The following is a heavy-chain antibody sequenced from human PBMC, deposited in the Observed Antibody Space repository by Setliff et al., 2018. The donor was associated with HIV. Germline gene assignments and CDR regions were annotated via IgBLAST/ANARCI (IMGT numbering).Heavy chain of an antibody. J-gene: IGHJ4*02. Sequence: LKISCKGSGYSFTTYWIGWVRQMPGKGLEWMGIIYPGDSDTRYSPSFQGQVTISADKSISTAYLQWSSLKASDTAMYYCATSPLGYCSGGSCSHYFDYWGPGTLVTVSS. CDR2: IYPGDSDT. V-gene: IGHV5-51*01. D-gene: IGHD2-15*01. CDR1: GYSFTTYW. CDR3: ATSPLGYCSGGSCSHYFDY.